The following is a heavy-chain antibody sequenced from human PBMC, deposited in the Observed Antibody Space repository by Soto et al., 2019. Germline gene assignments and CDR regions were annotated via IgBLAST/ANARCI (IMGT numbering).Heavy chain of an antibody. CDR2: INHSGST. V-gene: IGHV4-34*01. CDR3: ARGSRIYYDSSGWAPSGWFDP. CDR1: GGSFSGYY. J-gene: IGHJ5*02. D-gene: IGHD3-22*01. Sequence: LSLTCAVYGGSFSGYYWSWIRQPPGKGLEWIGEINHSGSTNYNPSLKSRVTISVDTSKNQFSLKLSSVTAADTAVYYCARGSRIYYDSSGWAPSGWFDPWGQGTLVTVS.